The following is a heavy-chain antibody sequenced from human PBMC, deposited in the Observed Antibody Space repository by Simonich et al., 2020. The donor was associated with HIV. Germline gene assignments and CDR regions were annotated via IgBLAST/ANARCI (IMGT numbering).Heavy chain of an antibody. CDR2: INPKSGGT. D-gene: IGHD3-3*01. CDR3: ARWGGYYNFYSIYSGNWFDP. Sequence: QMQLVQSGAEVRKPGASVKVSCKASGYTFTGYDVYWVRQAPGQGLEWMGRINPKSGGTNNAQKFQGRVTMTRDTSISTAYMEMSSLTSDDTAVYYCARWGGYYNFYSIYSGNWFDPWGQGTLVIVSS. J-gene: IGHJ5*02. V-gene: IGHV1-2*06. CDR1: GYTFTGYD.